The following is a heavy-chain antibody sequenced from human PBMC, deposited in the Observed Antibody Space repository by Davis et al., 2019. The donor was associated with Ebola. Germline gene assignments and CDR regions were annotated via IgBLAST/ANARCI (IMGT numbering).Heavy chain of an antibody. CDR2: IYTGDSDT. CDR3: TRRNDIFTGYQIERGFDY. Sequence: GESLKISCKDSGNSFTSHWIGWVRQMPGKGLDWMGIIYTGDSDTRYSPSFRGQVTISADKSTKTAFLQWSRLKASDTATYYCTRRNDIFTGYQIERGFDYWGQGTLVTVSS. V-gene: IGHV5-51*01. J-gene: IGHJ4*02. CDR1: GNSFTSHW. D-gene: IGHD3-9*01.